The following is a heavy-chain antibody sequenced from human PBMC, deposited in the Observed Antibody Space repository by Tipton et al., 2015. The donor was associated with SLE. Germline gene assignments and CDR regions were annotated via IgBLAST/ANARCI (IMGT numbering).Heavy chain of an antibody. J-gene: IGHJ6*02. Sequence: SLRLSCAASGLTFRKYWMSWVRKTPGKGLEWVGNIKQDGSEKNYVDSLKGRFTISRDNAKNSLYLQMNSLRAEDSAVYYCAGLYGMDVWGQGTTVTVSS. CDR3: AGLYGMDV. D-gene: IGHD3-16*01. CDR2: IKQDGSEK. CDR1: GLTFRKYW. V-gene: IGHV3-7*01.